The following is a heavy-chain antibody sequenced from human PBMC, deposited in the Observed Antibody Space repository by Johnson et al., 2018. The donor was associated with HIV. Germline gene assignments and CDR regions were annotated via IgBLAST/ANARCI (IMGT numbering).Heavy chain of an antibody. D-gene: IGHD3-3*01. CDR2: IYSGGST. J-gene: IGHJ3*02. CDR3: ARDRVPDAFDI. CDR1: GFTVSSNY. Sequence: VQLVESGGGLVQPGGSLRLSCAASGFTVSSNYMSWVRQAPGKGLEWVSVIYSGGSTYYADSVKGRFTISRDNSKNTLYLQMNSLIAEDTAVYYCARDRVPDAFDIWGQGTMVTVSS. V-gene: IGHV3-66*01.